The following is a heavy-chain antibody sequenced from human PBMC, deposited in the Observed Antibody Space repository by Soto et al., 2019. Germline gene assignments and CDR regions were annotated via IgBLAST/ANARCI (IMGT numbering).Heavy chain of an antibody. CDR1: GGSISSGGYS. J-gene: IGHJ5*02. CDR2: IYHSGST. CDR3: ARGPYYYDSSNSFDP. Sequence: QLQLQESGSGLVKPSQTLSLTCAVSGGSISSGGYSWSWIRQPPGKGLEWIGYIYHSGSTYYNPSLKSRVTIXXDXSXXQFSLKLSSVTAADTAVYYCARGPYYYDSSNSFDPWGQGTLVTVSS. V-gene: IGHV4-30-2*01. D-gene: IGHD3-22*01.